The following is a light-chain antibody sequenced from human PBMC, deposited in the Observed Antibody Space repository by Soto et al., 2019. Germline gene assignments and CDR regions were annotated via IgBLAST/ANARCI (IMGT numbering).Light chain of an antibody. CDR3: QQINSYPTT. V-gene: IGKV1-9*01. CDR1: QGINSY. CDR2: ATS. Sequence: DIQLTQSPSFLSASVGDRVTITCRASQGINSYLAWYQQKPGKVPKLLIYATSTLQSGVPSRFSGSGSGTEFTLTISSLQPEDFATYYCQQINSYPTTLGHGTRLEI. J-gene: IGKJ5*01.